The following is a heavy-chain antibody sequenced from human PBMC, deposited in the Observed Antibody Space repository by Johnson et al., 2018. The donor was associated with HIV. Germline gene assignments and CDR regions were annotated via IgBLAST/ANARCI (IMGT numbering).Heavy chain of an antibody. V-gene: IGHV3-30-3*01. CDR1: GFTFSSYA. Sequence: QMLLVESGGGVVRPGGSLRLSCAAPGFTFSSYALHWVRQAPGKGLEWVAVLSYDGSNKFYADSVKGRFTISRDNSKNTLYLQMNSLRAEDTAVYYCASDWGSRHAFDIWGQGTMVTVSS. CDR2: LSYDGSNK. D-gene: IGHD7-27*01. J-gene: IGHJ3*02. CDR3: ASDWGSRHAFDI.